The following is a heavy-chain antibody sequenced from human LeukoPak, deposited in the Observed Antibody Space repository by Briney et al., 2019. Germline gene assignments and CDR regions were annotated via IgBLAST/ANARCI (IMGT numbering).Heavy chain of an antibody. CDR3: ATDPGGGATIDS. D-gene: IGHD5-24*01. V-gene: IGHV3-23*01. CDR1: GFTFSSYA. CDR2: IIPDSSVT. J-gene: IGHJ5*01. Sequence: PGGSLRLSCTASGFTFSSYAMSWVRQAPGKGLEWVSSIIPDSSVTFYADSVKGRFTISRDNSKNKVDLQMNSLRAEDSAQYFCATDPGGGATIDSWGQGVLVSVS.